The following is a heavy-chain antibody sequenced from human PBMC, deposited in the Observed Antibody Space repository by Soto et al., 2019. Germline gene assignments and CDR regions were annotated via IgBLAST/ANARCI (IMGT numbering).Heavy chain of an antibody. CDR3: AREENCSDGICYSAYFQR. J-gene: IGHJ1*01. D-gene: IGHD2-15*01. Sequence: QVQLVQSGAEVKKPGASVKVSCKASGYNFTAYSMHWVRQAPGQGLEWMGVVDPSGGSTNYAQKSQGRIPTPRDTSTSTVYMDLSSLTSEDTAVYYCAREENCSDGICYSAYFQRWGQGTLVTVSS. CDR1: GYNFTAYS. V-gene: IGHV1-46*01. CDR2: VDPSGGST.